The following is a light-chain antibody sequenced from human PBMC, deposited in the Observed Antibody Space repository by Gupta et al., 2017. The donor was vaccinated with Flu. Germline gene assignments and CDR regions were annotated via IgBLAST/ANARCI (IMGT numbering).Light chain of an antibody. V-gene: IGKV2-28*01. CDR2: LGS. Sequence: DIVMTQSPLSLPVTPGEPASISCRSSQSLLQSNGDNFLDWYLQKPGQSPQLLIYLGSNRASWVPDRFSGSGSDTDFTLKISRVEAEDVGVYYCMQALQTPLTFGGGTKVEIK. J-gene: IGKJ4*01. CDR3: MQALQTPLT. CDR1: QSLLQSNGDNF.